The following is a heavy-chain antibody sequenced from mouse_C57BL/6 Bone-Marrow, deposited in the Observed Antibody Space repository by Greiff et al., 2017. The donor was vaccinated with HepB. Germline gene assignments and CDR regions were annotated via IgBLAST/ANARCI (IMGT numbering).Heavy chain of an antibody. CDR3: ARYLPMGYYGSSYAMDY. CDR1: GFTFTDYY. CDR2: IRNKANGYTT. V-gene: IGHV7-3*01. J-gene: IGHJ4*01. Sequence: EVQGVESGGGLVQPEGSLSLSCAASGFTFTDYYMSWVRQPPGKALEWLGFIRNKANGYTTEYSASVKGRFTISRDNSQSNLYLQMNALRAEDSATYYCARYLPMGYYGSSYAMDYWGQGTSVTVSS. D-gene: IGHD1-1*01.